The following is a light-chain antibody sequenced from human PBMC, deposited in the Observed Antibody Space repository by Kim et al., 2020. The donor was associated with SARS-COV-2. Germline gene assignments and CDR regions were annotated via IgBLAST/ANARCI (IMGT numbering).Light chain of an antibody. CDR1: QDINIH. Sequence: SASVGDRVTISCRASQDINIHLAWFQQKPGKAPKSLIYSASRLQSGVPSKFSGSGSGTDFTLTISSLQSEDFATYYCQQYVSYPYTFGQGTKVEI. J-gene: IGKJ2*01. CDR2: SAS. CDR3: QQYVSYPYT. V-gene: IGKV1-16*02.